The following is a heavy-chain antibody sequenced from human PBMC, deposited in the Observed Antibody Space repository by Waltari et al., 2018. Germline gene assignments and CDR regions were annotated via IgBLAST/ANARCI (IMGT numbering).Heavy chain of an antibody. V-gene: IGHV3-9*01. CDR2: ISWNSGSI. J-gene: IGHJ2*01. CDR1: GFTFDDYA. Sequence: EVQLVESGGGLVQPGRSLRLSCAASGFTFDDYAMHWVRQAPGKGLEWVSGISWNSGSIGYADSVKGRFTISRDNAKNSLYLQMNSLRAEDTALYYCAKAPLGAAAGSYWYFDLWGRGTLVTVSS. CDR3: AKAPLGAAAGSYWYFDL. D-gene: IGHD6-13*01.